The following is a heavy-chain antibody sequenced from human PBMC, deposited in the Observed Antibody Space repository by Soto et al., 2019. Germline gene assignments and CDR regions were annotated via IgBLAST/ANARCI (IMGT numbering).Heavy chain of an antibody. CDR3: ARTPWDGYTGYYFDY. CDR2: IYHSGST. J-gene: IGHJ4*02. CDR1: GGSISSGNW. D-gene: IGHD5-18*01. V-gene: IGHV4-4*02. Sequence: QVQLQESGPGLVKPSGTLSLTCAVSGGSISSGNWWSWVRQPPGKGLGWIGEIYHSGSTNYNPSLKSRVAIAVDKSKNPSSLKLSSVTAADTAVYSWARTPWDGYTGYYFDYWGQGTLVTVSS.